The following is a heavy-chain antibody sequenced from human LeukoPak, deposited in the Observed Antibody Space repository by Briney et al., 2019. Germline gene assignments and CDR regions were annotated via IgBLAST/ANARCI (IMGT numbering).Heavy chain of an antibody. CDR3: ASSNYDILTAYGMDV. D-gene: IGHD3-9*01. Sequence: SETLSLTCTVSGGSISSSAYYWGWIRQPPGKGLEWIGYIYYSGSTNYNPSLKSRVTISVDTSKNQFSLKLSSVTAADTAVYYCASSNYDILTAYGMDVWGQGTTVTVSS. J-gene: IGHJ6*02. CDR1: GGSISSSAYY. CDR2: IYYSGST. V-gene: IGHV4-61*05.